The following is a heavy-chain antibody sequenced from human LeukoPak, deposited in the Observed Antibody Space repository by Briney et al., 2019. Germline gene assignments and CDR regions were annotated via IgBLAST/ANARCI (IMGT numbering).Heavy chain of an antibody. Sequence: ASVKVSCKASGYTFTGYYMHCVRQARGKGREWMGWINPSSGGTNYAQKFQGRVTMTRDTSISTAYMELSRLRSDDTAVYYCAVEMANGLDYWGQGTLVTVSS. J-gene: IGHJ4*02. D-gene: IGHD5-24*01. CDR3: AVEMANGLDY. CDR2: INPSSGGT. V-gene: IGHV1-2*02. CDR1: GYTFTGYY.